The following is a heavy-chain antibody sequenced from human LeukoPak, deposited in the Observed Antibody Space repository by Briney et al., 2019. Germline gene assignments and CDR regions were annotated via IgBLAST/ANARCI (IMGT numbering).Heavy chain of an antibody. CDR2: ISTSGDST. D-gene: IGHD2-2*01. CDR3: ARARYCSSTSCFLDY. Sequence: GGSLRLSCAASGFTFSSDAMTWVRQAPGKGLEWVSTISTSGDSTYYADSVEGRFTISRDNSKNTLYLQMNSLRAEDTALHYCARARYCSSTSCFLDYWGQGTLVTVSS. J-gene: IGHJ4*02. CDR1: GFTFSSDA. V-gene: IGHV3-23*01.